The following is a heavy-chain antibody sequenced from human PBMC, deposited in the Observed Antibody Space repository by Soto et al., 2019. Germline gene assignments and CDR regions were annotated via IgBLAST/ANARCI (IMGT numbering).Heavy chain of an antibody. Sequence: PGGSLRLSCAASGFTFSSYAMSWVRQAPGKGLEWVSAISGSGGSTYYADSVKGRFTISRDNPKNTLYLQMNSLRAEDTAVYYCAKGLTMIVAPEFDPWGQGTLVTVSS. D-gene: IGHD3-22*01. CDR3: AKGLTMIVAPEFDP. J-gene: IGHJ5*02. CDR1: GFTFSSYA. CDR2: ISGSGGST. V-gene: IGHV3-23*01.